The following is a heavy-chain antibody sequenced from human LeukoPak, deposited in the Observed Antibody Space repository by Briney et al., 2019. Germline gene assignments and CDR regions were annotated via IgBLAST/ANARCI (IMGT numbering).Heavy chain of an antibody. V-gene: IGHV1-18*01. J-gene: IGHJ2*01. CDR3: ARDGYFDL. CDR1: GYTFTTRG. Sequence: GASVKVSCKASGYTFTTRGIAWVRQAPGQGLEWMGWISAHNGNTNYAQSLQGRVTMTTDTSTNTAYMELRSLRSGDTAVYYCARDGYFDLWGRGTLVTVSS. CDR2: ISAHNGNT.